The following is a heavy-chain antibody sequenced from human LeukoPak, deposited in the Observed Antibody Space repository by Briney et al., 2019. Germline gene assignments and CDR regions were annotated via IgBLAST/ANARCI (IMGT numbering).Heavy chain of an antibody. J-gene: IGHJ4*02. D-gene: IGHD3-3*01. CDR2: IKLDGSEK. CDR3: ARDQYDTWSRRGNFDS. V-gene: IGHV3-7*03. CDR1: GFTFGKYW. Sequence: GGSLGLSCVASGFTFGKYWMSWVRQAPGKGLEWVANIKLDGSEKNYVDSVKGRFTISRDNTKNSLYLQMNSLRAEDTAVFYCARDQYDTWSRRGNFDSWGQGTLVIVSS.